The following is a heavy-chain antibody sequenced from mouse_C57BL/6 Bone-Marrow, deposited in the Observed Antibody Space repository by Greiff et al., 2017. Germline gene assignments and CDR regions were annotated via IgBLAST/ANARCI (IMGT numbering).Heavy chain of an antibody. V-gene: IGHV14-2*01. CDR2: IDPEAGET. CDR3: ARSRRLRRGAGFAY. CDR1: GFNIKDYY. D-gene: IGHD2-4*01. J-gene: IGHJ3*01. Sequence: VQLQQSGAELVKPGASVKLSCTASGFNIKDYYMHWVKQRTEQGLEWIGRIDPEAGETKYAPKFQGKATITADTTSNTAYLQLSSLTSEDTAVYYYARSRRLRRGAGFAYWGQGTLVTVSA.